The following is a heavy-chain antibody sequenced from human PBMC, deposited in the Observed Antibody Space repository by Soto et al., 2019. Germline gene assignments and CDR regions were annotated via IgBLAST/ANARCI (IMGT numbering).Heavy chain of an antibody. D-gene: IGHD6-19*01. J-gene: IGHJ6*02. V-gene: IGHV1-69*12. CDR2: IIPIFGTA. CDR1: GGTFSSYA. Sequence: QVQLVQSGAEVKKPGSSVKVSCKASGGTFSSYAISWVRQAPGQGLEWMGGIIPIFGTANYAQKFQGRVTITADDSTSIAYMELSSLRSEDTAVYYCARNLAVAGCYYYGMDVWGQGTTVTVSS. CDR3: ARNLAVAGCYYYGMDV.